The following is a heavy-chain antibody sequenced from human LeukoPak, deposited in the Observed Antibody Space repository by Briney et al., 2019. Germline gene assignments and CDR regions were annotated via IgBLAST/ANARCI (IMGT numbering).Heavy chain of an antibody. D-gene: IGHD6-19*01. CDR2: INHSGST. J-gene: IGHJ5*02. Sequence: PSETLSLTCAVYGGSFSGYYWSWIRQPPGKGLEWIGEINHSGSTNYNPSLKSRVTISVDTSKNQFSLKLSSVTAADTAVYYCARAYEKWLVPGNWFDPWGQGTLVTVSS. CDR3: ARAYEKWLVPGNWFDP. CDR1: GGSFSGYY. V-gene: IGHV4-34*01.